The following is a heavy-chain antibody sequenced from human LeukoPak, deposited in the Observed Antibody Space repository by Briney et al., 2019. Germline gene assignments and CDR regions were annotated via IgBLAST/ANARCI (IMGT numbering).Heavy chain of an antibody. J-gene: IGHJ4*02. V-gene: IGHV3-53*01. CDR2: IYSAGAT. D-gene: IGHD3-10*01. CDR3: ASGGMGARKYYSDPFHY. CDR1: GFTVSSNY. Sequence: GGSLRLSCVVSGFTVSSNYMSWVRQAPGKGLEWVSIIYSAGATYYADSVRGRFTISRDSSKNTVSLQMNSPRAEDTAVYYCASGGMGARKYYSDPFHYWGQGTLVTVSS.